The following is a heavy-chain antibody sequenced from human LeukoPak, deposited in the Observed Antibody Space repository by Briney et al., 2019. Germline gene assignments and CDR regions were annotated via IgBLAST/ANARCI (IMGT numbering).Heavy chain of an antibody. CDR1: GLTFSNVW. CDR2: INTAGST. D-gene: IGHD2-21*01. J-gene: IGHJ3*01. CDR3: ASFRDTDN. Sequence: PEGSLRLSCEVCGLTFSNVWMHWVRQAPGQGLVWVSRINTAGSTVYADPVKGRFTISRDNAKNMVYLQMNSLRAEDTAVYYCASFRDTDNWGRGTMVTVSS. V-gene: IGHV3-74*01.